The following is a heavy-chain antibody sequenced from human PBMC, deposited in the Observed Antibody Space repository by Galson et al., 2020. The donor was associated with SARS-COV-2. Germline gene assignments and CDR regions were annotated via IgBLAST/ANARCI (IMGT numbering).Heavy chain of an antibody. V-gene: IGHV3-33*01. CDR2: IWYDGSNK. D-gene: IGHD3-16*01. CDR1: GFTFSSYG. CDR3: ARDFQGLGELTGIFDY. Sequence: GESLKISCAASGFTFSSYGMHWVRQAPGKGLEWVAVIWYDGSNKYYADSVKGRFTISRDNSKNTLYLQMNSLRAEDTAVYYCARDFQGLGELTGIFDYWGQGTLVTISS. J-gene: IGHJ4*02.